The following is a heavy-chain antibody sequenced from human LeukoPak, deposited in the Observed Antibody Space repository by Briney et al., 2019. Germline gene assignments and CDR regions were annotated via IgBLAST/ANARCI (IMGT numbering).Heavy chain of an antibody. Sequence: SETLSLTCTVPGGSISSYYWSWIRQPPGKGLEWIGYIYYSGSTNYNPSLKSRVTISVDTSKNQFSLKLSSETAADTAVYYCARDNVLGYCSGGSCPGLDVWGQGTTVTVSS. J-gene: IGHJ6*02. CDR1: GGSISSYY. CDR3: ARDNVLGYCSGGSCPGLDV. D-gene: IGHD2-15*01. CDR2: IYYSGST. V-gene: IGHV4-59*01.